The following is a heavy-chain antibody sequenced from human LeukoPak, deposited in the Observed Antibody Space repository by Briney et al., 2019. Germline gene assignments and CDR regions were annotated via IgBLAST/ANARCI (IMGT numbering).Heavy chain of an antibody. CDR2: IYYSGST. Sequence: PSETLSLTCTVSGGSISSGDYYWSWIRQPPGKGLEWIGYIYYSGSTYYNPSLKSRVTISVDTSKNQFSLKLSSVTAADTAVYYCARVSSSRYWVYWGQGTLVTVSS. D-gene: IGHD6-13*01. V-gene: IGHV4-30-4*08. J-gene: IGHJ4*02. CDR3: ARVSSSRYWVY. CDR1: GGSISSGDYY.